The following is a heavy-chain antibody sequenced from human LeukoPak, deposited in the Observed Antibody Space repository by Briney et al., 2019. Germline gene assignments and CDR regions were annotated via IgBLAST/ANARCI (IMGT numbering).Heavy chain of an antibody. V-gene: IGHV3-7*01. CDR1: GFTFSIYW. J-gene: IGHJ4*02. Sequence: GGSLRLSCAASGFTFSIYWMSWVRQALGKGLEWVANIKQDGSEKYYVDSVKGRFTISRDNAKNSLYLQMNSLRAEDTAVYYCARDRHLAVTAILYYFDYWGQGTLVTVSS. CDR3: ARDRHLAVTAILYYFDY. CDR2: IKQDGSEK. D-gene: IGHD2-21*02.